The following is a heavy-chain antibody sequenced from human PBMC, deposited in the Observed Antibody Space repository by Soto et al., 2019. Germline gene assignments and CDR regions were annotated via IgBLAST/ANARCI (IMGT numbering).Heavy chain of an antibody. CDR1: GYTFTSYG. CDR3: ARDASVTMIVVVPYYYYYGMDV. J-gene: IGHJ6*02. D-gene: IGHD3-22*01. Sequence: ASVKVSCKASGYTFTSYGISWVRQAPGQGLEWMGWISAYNGNTNYAQKLQGRVTMTTDTSTSTAYMELRSLRSDDTAVYYCARDASVTMIVVVPYYYYYGMDVWGQGTTVTAP. CDR2: ISAYNGNT. V-gene: IGHV1-18*01.